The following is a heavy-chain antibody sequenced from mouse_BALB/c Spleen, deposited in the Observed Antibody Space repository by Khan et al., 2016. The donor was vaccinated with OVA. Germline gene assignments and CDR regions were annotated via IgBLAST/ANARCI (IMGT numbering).Heavy chain of an antibody. D-gene: IGHD2-14*01. CDR2: ISYSGNT. CDR1: GYSITSDYA. CDR3: ARVYRGDFDY. V-gene: IGHV3-2*02. J-gene: IGHJ2*01. Sequence: VQLKESGPGLVKPSQSLSLTCTVTGYSITSDYAWNWIRQFPGNKLEWMGYISYSGNTKYNPSPKSRISVTRDTSKNQFFLQLNSETTEDTDTYYCARVYRGDFDYWGQGTTLTVSS.